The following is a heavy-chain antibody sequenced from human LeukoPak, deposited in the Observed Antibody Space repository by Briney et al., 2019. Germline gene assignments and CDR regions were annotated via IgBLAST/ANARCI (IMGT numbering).Heavy chain of an antibody. D-gene: IGHD1-7*01. V-gene: IGHV3-23*01. CDR2: ISDSGDRT. J-gene: IGHJ4*02. Sequence: GGSLRLSCAASGFTFSAYAMSWVRQTPGKGVEWVSIISDSGDRTYYADSVKGRFTISRDNSKNTQYLQMNSPRADDTAIYYCAKTETTGTTYYFDYWGQGTLVTVSS. CDR1: GFTFSAYA. CDR3: AKTETTGTTYYFDY.